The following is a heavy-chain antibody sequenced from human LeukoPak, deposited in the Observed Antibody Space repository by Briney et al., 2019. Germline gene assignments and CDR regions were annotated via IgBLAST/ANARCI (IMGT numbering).Heavy chain of an antibody. CDR1: GGSISSYY. J-gene: IGHJ4*02. Sequence: SETLSLTCTVSGGSISSYYWGWIRQPPGKGLEWIGSIYYSGSTYYNPSLKSRVTISVDTSKNQFSLKLSSVTAADTAVYYCARGWESIAARLDYWGQGTLVTVSS. CDR2: IYYSGST. CDR3: ARGWESIAARLDY. D-gene: IGHD6-6*01. V-gene: IGHV4-39*07.